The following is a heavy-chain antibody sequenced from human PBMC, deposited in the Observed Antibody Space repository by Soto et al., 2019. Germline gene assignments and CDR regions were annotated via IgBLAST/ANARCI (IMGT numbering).Heavy chain of an antibody. D-gene: IGHD5-12*01. J-gene: IGHJ4*02. V-gene: IGHV1-58*01. CDR2: IVVGSGNT. CDR1: GFTFTSSA. Sequence: ASVKVSCKASGFTFTSSAVQWVRQARGQRLEWIGWIVVGSGNTNYAQKFQERVTITRDMSTSTAYMELSSLRSEDTAVYYCAADSGYSGYDFVRFDYWGQGTLVTVSS. CDR3: AADSGYSGYDFVRFDY.